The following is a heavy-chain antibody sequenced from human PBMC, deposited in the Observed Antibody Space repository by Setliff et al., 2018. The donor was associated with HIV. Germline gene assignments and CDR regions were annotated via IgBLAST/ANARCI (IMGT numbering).Heavy chain of an antibody. D-gene: IGHD5-18*01. CDR2: NGIINGAK. J-gene: IGHJ3*02. V-gene: IGHV3-48*01. Sequence: GGSLRLSCAASGFTFSSYSMNWVRQAPGKGLEWISYNGIINGAKHYADSMEGRFTISRDDAKNSLYLQMTSLRAEDTAVYYCARDDSNGNTDAFDIWGQGTTVTVSS. CDR3: ARDDSNGNTDAFDI. CDR1: GFTFSSYS.